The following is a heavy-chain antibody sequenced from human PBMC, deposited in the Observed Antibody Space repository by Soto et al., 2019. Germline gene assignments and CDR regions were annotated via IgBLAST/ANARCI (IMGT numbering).Heavy chain of an antibody. D-gene: IGHD2-15*01. CDR3: TRRYCSGGGCYSDFDF. CDR1: GFTLSGFD. CDR2: IKTKVESYAT. J-gene: IGHJ4*02. V-gene: IGHV3-73*01. Sequence: EVQLVESGGGLVQPGGSLKLSCAASGFTLSGFDIHWVRQASGEGLEWVGRIKTKVESYATELAASVKGRFTISRDDPKNTAYLQMSSLTTEDTAVYYCTRRYCSGGGCYSDFDFWGQGTLVTVSS.